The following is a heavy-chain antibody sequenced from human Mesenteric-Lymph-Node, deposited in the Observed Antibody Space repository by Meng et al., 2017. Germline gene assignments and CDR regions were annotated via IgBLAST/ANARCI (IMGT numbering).Heavy chain of an antibody. V-gene: IGHV1-46*01. J-gene: IGHJ4*02. CDR2: SNPSGGGT. Sequence: ASVKVSCKASGYTLSNYYLHWVRQAPGQGLEWMGVSNPSGGGTNYAQKFQGRVTMTRDTSTSTVNMELSSLKSEDTAVYYCVREFTGGYFDYWGQGTLVTVSS. D-gene: IGHD3-10*01. CDR3: VREFTGGYFDY. CDR1: GYTLSNYY.